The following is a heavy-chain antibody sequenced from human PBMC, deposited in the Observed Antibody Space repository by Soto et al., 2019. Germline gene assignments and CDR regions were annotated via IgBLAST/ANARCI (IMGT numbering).Heavy chain of an antibody. Sequence: GASVKVSCKASGYTFTSYDINWVRQATGQGLEWMGWMNPNSGNTGYAQKFQGRVTMTRNTSISTAYMELSSLRSEDTAVYYCARPRFFEWFARKGYYYYYGMDVWGQGTTVTVSS. CDR2: MNPNSGNT. CDR3: ARPRFFEWFARKGYYYYYGMDV. J-gene: IGHJ6*02. V-gene: IGHV1-8*01. D-gene: IGHD3-3*01. CDR1: GYTFTSYD.